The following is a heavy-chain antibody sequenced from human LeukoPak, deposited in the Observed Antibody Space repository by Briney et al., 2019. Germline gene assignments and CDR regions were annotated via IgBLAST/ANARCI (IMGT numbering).Heavy chain of an antibody. CDR2: ISYSGST. CDR1: GGSISSSGYY. D-gene: IGHD1-1*01. Sequence: KPSETLSLTCPGSGGSISSSGYYWGWLRQPPGKGLEWIGTISYSGSTYYNPSLESRVTTSVDTSKSHFSLKLSSVTAADTAVYYCASRSQLERRAEWYYGMDVWGPGTTVTVSS. V-gene: IGHV4-39*02. CDR3: ASRSQLERRAEWYYGMDV. J-gene: IGHJ6*02.